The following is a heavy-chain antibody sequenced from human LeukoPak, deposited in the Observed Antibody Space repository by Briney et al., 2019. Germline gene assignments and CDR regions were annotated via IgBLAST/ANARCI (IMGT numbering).Heavy chain of an antibody. Sequence: GGSLRLSCAASGFTFSSYGMHWVRQAPGKGLEWVAVISYDGSNKYYADSVKGRFTISRDNSKNTLYLQMNSLRAEDTAVYYCAKDREWLVAPGYWGQGTLVTVSS. CDR3: AKDREWLVAPGY. D-gene: IGHD6-19*01. CDR1: GFTFSSYG. V-gene: IGHV3-30*18. CDR2: ISYDGSNK. J-gene: IGHJ4*02.